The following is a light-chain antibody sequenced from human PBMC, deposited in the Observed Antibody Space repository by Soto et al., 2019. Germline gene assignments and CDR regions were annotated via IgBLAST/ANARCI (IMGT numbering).Light chain of an antibody. CDR3: AAWGDSLNTWV. J-gene: IGLJ3*02. CDR2: SDD. V-gene: IGLV1-44*01. Sequence: QPVLTQPPSASGTPGQRVTISCSGGSSNIGSNAVSWYQHFPGTAPQVLIYSDDQRPSGVPDRFSGSKSGTSASLAISGLQADDEADYFCAAWGDSLNTWVFGGGTKLTVL. CDR1: SSNIGSNA.